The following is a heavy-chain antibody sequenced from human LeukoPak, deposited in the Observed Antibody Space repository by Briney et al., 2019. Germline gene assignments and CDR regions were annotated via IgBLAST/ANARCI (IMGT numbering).Heavy chain of an antibody. CDR1: GYSFTSYW. D-gene: IGHD2-2*02. V-gene: IGHV5-51*01. Sequence: GESLKISCKGSGYSFTSYWIGWVRQMPGKGLEWMGIIYPGDSDTRYSPSFLGQVTISADKSISTAYLQWSSLKASDTAMYYCARPYCSSTSCYTEAFDIWGQGAMVTVSS. J-gene: IGHJ3*02. CDR3: ARPYCSSTSCYTEAFDI. CDR2: IYPGDSDT.